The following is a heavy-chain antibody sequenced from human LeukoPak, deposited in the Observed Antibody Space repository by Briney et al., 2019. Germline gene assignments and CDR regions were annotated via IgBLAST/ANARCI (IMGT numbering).Heavy chain of an antibody. CDR2: INPNSGGT. J-gene: IGHJ4*02. V-gene: IGHV1-2*06. D-gene: IGHD5-12*01. CDR3: ARGSTVDTVATPLKY. Sequence: ASVKVSCKASGYTFTGYYMHWVRQAPGQGLEWMGRINPNSGGTNYAQKFQGRVTMTRDTSISTAYMELSSLRSEDTAVYYCARGSTVDTVATPLKYWGQGTLVTVSS. CDR1: GYTFTGYY.